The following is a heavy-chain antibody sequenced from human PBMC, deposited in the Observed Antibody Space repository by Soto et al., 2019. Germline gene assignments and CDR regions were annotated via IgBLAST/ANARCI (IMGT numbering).Heavy chain of an antibody. CDR3: ATDHQWLGDYYYGMDV. J-gene: IGHJ6*02. Sequence: ASVKVSCKVSGYTQIELSMHWVRQAPGKGLEWMARFDPESGEAIYAQKFQGRVTMTEDTSTDTAYMELSSLRSEDTAVYYCATDHQWLGDYYYGMDVWGQGTTVTVSS. V-gene: IGHV1-24*01. CDR1: GYTQIELS. D-gene: IGHD6-19*01. CDR2: FDPESGEA.